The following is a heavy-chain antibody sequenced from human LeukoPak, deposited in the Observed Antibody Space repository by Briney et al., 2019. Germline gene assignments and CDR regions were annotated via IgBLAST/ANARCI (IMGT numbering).Heavy chain of an antibody. V-gene: IGHV4-34*01. Sequence: TSETLSLTCAANGGSFRGYYWTWIRQPPEKGLEWIGEANHNGGTNYSPSLKSRITISVDTSKNQFSLKLNSVTAADTAVYFCARGIVLTGYASFDYWGQGTPVTVSS. J-gene: IGHJ4*02. CDR3: ARGIVLTGYASFDY. CDR1: GGSFRGYY. CDR2: ANHNGGT. D-gene: IGHD2-8*02.